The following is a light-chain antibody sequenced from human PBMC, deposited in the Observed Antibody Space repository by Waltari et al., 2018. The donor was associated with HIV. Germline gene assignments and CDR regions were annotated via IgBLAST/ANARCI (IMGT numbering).Light chain of an antibody. CDR3: ETWDSNRWV. Sequence: QPVLTQSSSASASLGSSVKLTCTLSSGHSSYILAWHHQQPGKAPRYLMKLEGSGSYNKGSGVPDRFSGSSSGADRYLTISNLQSEDEADYYCETWDSNRWVFGGGTKLTVL. CDR1: SGHSSYI. J-gene: IGLJ3*02. V-gene: IGLV4-60*03. CDR2: LEGSGSY.